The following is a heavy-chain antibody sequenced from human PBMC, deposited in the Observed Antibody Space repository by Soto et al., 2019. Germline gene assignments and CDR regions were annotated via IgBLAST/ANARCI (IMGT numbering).Heavy chain of an antibody. CDR1: GFTFGGSA. CDR2: IRSKTNSYAT. D-gene: IGHD6-19*01. J-gene: IGHJ4*02. Sequence: QSGGSLRLSCAASGFTFGGSAMHWVRQASGKGLEWVGHIRSKTNSYATAYAESVKGRFTISSDDSMNTAYLQMNSLKTEDTAVYFCTRQTDAVQWLVVPTDYNFDYWGQGTLVTVSS. V-gene: IGHV3-73*01. CDR3: TRQTDAVQWLVVPTDYNFDY.